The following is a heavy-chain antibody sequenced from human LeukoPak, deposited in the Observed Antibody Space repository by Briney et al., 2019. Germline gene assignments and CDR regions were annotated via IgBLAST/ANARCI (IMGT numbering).Heavy chain of an antibody. CDR1: GYAFTRHY. Sequence: ASVKVSCKASGYAFTRHYMHWVRQAPGQGLEWMGLINPSGSSTIYAQKFQGRVTMTRDMSTSTAYMELRSLRSDDTAVYYCARDGNYYDSLDPWGQGTLVTVSS. D-gene: IGHD3-22*01. J-gene: IGHJ5*02. CDR3: ARDGNYYDSLDP. V-gene: IGHV1-46*01. CDR2: INPSGSST.